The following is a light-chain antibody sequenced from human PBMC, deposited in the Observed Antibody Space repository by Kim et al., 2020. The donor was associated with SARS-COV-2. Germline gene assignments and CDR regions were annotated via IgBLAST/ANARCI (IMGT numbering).Light chain of an antibody. CDR2: QNN. Sequence: SYELTQPPSVSGSPGQTASITCSGDKWGDKYACWYQQKPGQSPVLVIYQNNNRPSGIPERFSGSNSGNTATLTISGTQAMDEADYYCQAWDSGTAVFGGGTKLTVL. V-gene: IGLV3-1*01. J-gene: IGLJ2*01. CDR1: KWGDKY. CDR3: QAWDSGTAV.